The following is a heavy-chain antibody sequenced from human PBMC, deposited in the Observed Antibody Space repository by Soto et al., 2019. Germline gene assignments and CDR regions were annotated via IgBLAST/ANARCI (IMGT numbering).Heavy chain of an antibody. CDR2: ISYDGSNK. Sequence: QVQLVESGGGVVQPGRSLRLSCAASGFTFSSYGMHWVRQAPGKGLEWVAVISYDGSNKYHADSVKGRFTISRDNSKNTLYLQMNSLRAEDTAVYYCAKEARVSSYRNRESWFDPWGQGTLVTVSS. D-gene: IGHD6-13*01. CDR3: AKEARVSSYRNRESWFDP. J-gene: IGHJ5*02. V-gene: IGHV3-30*18. CDR1: GFTFSSYG.